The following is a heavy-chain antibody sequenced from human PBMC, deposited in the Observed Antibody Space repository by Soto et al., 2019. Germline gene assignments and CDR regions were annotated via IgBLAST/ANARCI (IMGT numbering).Heavy chain of an antibody. D-gene: IGHD3-10*01. Sequence: ASVKVSCKASGYTFTNYYMHWVRQAPGQGLEWMGRMNPSSGNTGYAQKFQGRVTMTRNTSISTAYMELSSLRSEDTAVYYCAREHYGNSAWFDPWGQGTLVTVSS. J-gene: IGHJ5*02. CDR1: GYTFTNYY. V-gene: IGHV1-8*02. CDR3: AREHYGNSAWFDP. CDR2: MNPSSGNT.